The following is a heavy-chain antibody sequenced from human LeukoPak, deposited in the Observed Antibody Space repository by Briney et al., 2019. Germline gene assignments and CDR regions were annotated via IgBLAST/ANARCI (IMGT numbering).Heavy chain of an antibody. CDR1: GFTFNSYW. V-gene: IGHV3-74*01. D-gene: IGHD6-13*01. J-gene: IGHJ4*02. Sequence: PGGSLRLSCATSGFTFNSYWVHWVRQAPGKGLVWVSRISGDGNITNYADSVKGRFTISRDNAENTLYLQMNTLRADDTAVYYCAREKQQRGFDNWGQGTLVTVSS. CDR2: ISGDGNIT. CDR3: AREKQQRGFDN.